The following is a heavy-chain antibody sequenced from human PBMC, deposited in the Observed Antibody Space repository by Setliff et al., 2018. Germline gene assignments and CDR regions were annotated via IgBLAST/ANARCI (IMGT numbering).Heavy chain of an antibody. CDR3: ARGGGGYHAAS. CDR1: GVSVNSLTW. D-gene: IGHD2-2*01. Sequence: PSETLSLTCAVSGVSVNSLTWWSWVRQSPGKGLEWIGHIYHDGNTKSYPSVHFNQSLKSRVTMSVDKSKNHFSLELTSVTAADTAVYYCARGGGGYHAASWSQGILVTVSS. V-gene: IGHV4-4*02. J-gene: IGHJ5*02. CDR2: IYHDGNT.